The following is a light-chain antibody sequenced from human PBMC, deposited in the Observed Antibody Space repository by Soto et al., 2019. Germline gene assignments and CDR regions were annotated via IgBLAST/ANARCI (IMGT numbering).Light chain of an antibody. V-gene: IGLV2-11*01. Sequence: QSALTQPRSVSGSPGQSVTLSCTRTSSDVGGYNYVSWYQQHPGKAPKPMIYDVSKRPSGVPDRFSGSKSGNTASLTISGLQAADEAAYYCCSYAGSYALVVFGGGTKLTVL. CDR3: CSYAGSYALVV. J-gene: IGLJ2*01. CDR1: SSDVGGYNY. CDR2: DVS.